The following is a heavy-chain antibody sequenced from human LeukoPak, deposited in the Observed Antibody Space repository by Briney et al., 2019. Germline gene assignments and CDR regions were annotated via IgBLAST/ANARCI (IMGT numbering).Heavy chain of an antibody. CDR1: GFTVSSNY. CDR3: ARERDYPDAFDI. V-gene: IGHV3-53*01. D-gene: IGHD4-11*01. CDR2: IYSGGST. J-gene: IGHJ3*02. Sequence: GGSLRLSCAASGFTVSSNYMSWVRQAPGKGLEWVSVIYSGGSTYYADSVKGRLTISRDNSKNTLYLQMNSLRAEDTAVYYCARERDYPDAFDIWGQGTMVTVSS.